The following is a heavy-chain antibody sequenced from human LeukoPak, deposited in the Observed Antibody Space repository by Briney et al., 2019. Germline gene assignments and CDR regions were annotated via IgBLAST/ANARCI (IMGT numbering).Heavy chain of an antibody. J-gene: IGHJ4*02. D-gene: IGHD3-10*01. Sequence: SQTLSLTCAISGDSVSSNSAAWNWIRQSPSRGLEWLGRTYYRSKWYNDYAVSVKSRITINPDTSKNQFSLQLNSVTPEDTAVYYCARDSRADYYGSGSYYNGFGYWGQGTLVTVSS. V-gene: IGHV6-1*01. CDR1: GDSVSSNSAA. CDR2: TYYRSKWYN. CDR3: ARDSRADYYGSGSYYNGFGY.